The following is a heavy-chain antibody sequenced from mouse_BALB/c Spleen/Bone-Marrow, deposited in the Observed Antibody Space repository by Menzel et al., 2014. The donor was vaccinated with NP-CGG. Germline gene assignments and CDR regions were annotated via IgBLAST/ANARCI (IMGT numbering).Heavy chain of an antibody. V-gene: IGHV2-2*02. Sequence: VKLMESGPGLVQPSQSLSITCTVSGFSLTSYGVHWVRQSPGKGLEWLGVIWSGGSTDYNAAFISRLSISKDNSKSQVFFKMDSLQANDTAIYYCARNGDYAMDYWGQGTSVTVSS. J-gene: IGHJ4*01. CDR3: ARNGDYAMDY. CDR1: GFSLTSYG. CDR2: IWSGGST.